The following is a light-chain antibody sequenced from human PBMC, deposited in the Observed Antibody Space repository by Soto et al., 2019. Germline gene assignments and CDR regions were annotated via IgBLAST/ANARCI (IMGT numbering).Light chain of an antibody. CDR1: SSDVGSYNL. V-gene: IGLV2-23*01. J-gene: IGLJ1*01. Sequence: QSALTQPASVSGSPGQSITISCTGTSSDVGSYNLVSWYQQHPGKAPKLMIYEGSKRPSGVSNRFSGSKSGNTASLTISGLQAEDEADYYCCSYAGSSTLRVFGTGTKLTV. CDR3: CSYAGSSTLRV. CDR2: EGS.